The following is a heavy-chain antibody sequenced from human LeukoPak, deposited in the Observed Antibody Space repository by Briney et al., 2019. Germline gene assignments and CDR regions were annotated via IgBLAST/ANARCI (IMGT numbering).Heavy chain of an antibody. CDR1: GFTFTTYW. V-gene: IGHV3-7*01. Sequence: PGGSLRLSCAASGFTFTTYWMSWVRQAPGKGLEWLANINQDGTEKYYVDSVKGRFTISRDNAKNSLSLQLNSLTSEDTALYYCMRGSSWGGDLWGQGTLVTVSS. CDR2: INQDGTEK. J-gene: IGHJ4*02. D-gene: IGHD2-15*01. CDR3: MRGSSWGGDL.